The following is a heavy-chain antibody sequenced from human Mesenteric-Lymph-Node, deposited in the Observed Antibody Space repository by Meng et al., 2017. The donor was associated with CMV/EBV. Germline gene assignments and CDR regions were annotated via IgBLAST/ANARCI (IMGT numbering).Heavy chain of an antibody. Sequence: KVSCKASGYTFTSYDINWVRQASGQGLEWMGIINPSAASTTYAQKFQGRVTMTRDTSTSTVYMELSSLRSEDTAVYYCARYSSHFFDYWGQGTLVTVSS. CDR2: INPSAAST. CDR3: ARYSSHFFDY. D-gene: IGHD2-21*01. V-gene: IGHV1-46*01. J-gene: IGHJ4*02. CDR1: GYTFTSYD.